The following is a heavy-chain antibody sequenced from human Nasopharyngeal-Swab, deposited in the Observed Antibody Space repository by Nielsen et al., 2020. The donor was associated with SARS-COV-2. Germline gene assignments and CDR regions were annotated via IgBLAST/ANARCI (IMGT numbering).Heavy chain of an antibody. CDR3: ARRGSGSHGYYYGMDV. Sequence: KVSCKGSGYSFTSYWIGWVRQMPGKGLEWMGIIYPGDSDTRYSPSFQGQVTISADKSISTACLQWSSLKASDTAMYYCARRGSGSHGYYYGMDVWGQGTTVTVSS. CDR2: IYPGDSDT. J-gene: IGHJ6*02. D-gene: IGHD1-26*01. CDR1: GYSFTSYW. V-gene: IGHV5-51*01.